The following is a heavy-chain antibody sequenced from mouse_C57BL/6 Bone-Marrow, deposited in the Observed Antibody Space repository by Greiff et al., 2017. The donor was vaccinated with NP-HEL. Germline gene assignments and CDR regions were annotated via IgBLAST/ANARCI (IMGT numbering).Heavy chain of an antibody. Sequence: EVKVEESGGGLVQPGGSLKLSCAASGFTFSDYYMYWVRQTPEKRLEWVAYISNGGGSTYYPDTVKGRFPISRDNAKNTLYLQMSRLKSEDTAMYYCARLRDYGSWVYFDYWGQGTTLTVSS. CDR1: GFTFSDYY. CDR2: ISNGGGST. D-gene: IGHD1-1*01. V-gene: IGHV5-12*01. J-gene: IGHJ2*01. CDR3: ARLRDYGSWVYFDY.